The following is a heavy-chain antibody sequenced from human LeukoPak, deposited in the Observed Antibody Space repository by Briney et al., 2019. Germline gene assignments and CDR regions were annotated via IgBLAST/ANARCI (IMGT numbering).Heavy chain of an antibody. J-gene: IGHJ4*02. V-gene: IGHV3-21*04. Sequence: PGGSLRLSCAASGFTFNNYRMNWVRQAPGKGLEWVSSISSSGTYIYYADSVKGRFTISRDNSKNTLYLQMNSLRAEDTAVYYCAKEGSCSGGSCYSDYWGQGTLVTVSS. CDR1: GFTFNNYR. CDR2: ISSSGTYI. CDR3: AKEGSCSGGSCYSDY. D-gene: IGHD2-15*01.